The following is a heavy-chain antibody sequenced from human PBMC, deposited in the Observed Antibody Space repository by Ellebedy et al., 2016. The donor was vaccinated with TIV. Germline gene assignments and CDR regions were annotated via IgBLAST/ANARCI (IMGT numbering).Heavy chain of an antibody. CDR2: IYTSGSS. D-gene: IGHD2-21*01. Sequence: SETLSLTXSVTDVSISSYSWSWIRQPAGKGLEWIGRIYTSGSSNYNPSLKSRLIMSTDTSKNQFSLRLSSVTAADTGVYYCVRGAYSYGLDVWGQGTTVTVSS. CDR1: DVSISSYS. J-gene: IGHJ6*02. V-gene: IGHV4-4*07. CDR3: VRGAYSYGLDV.